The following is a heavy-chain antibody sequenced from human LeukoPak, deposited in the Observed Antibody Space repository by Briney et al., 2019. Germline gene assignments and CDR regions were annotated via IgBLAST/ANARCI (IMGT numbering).Heavy chain of an antibody. V-gene: IGHV1-69*04. CDR2: IIPIFGIA. J-gene: IGHJ4*02. CDR3: ERATFLYCSSTCCLFDY. Sequence: SFNGSSTASGGTSSIYAIGSAPHSPGQGLECMVRIIPIFGIANYAQKFRGRATMPRDTSISTTHMDVSRLRSADTAVYPCERATFLYCSSTCCLFDYWGQGTLVTVSS. D-gene: IGHD2-2*01. CDR1: GGTSSIYA.